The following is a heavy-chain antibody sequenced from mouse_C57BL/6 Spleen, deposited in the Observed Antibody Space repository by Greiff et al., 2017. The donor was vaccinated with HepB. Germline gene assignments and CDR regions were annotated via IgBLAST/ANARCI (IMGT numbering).Heavy chain of an antibody. D-gene: IGHD2-4*01. Sequence: ESGPGLVKPSQSLSLTCSVTGYSITSGYYWNWIRQFPGNKLEWMGYISYDGSNNYNPSLKNRISITRDTSKNQFFLKLNSVTTEDTATYYCARAGYDHDGGFAYWGQGTLVTVSA. V-gene: IGHV3-6*01. J-gene: IGHJ3*01. CDR1: GYSITSGYY. CDR3: ARAGYDHDGGFAY. CDR2: ISYDGSN.